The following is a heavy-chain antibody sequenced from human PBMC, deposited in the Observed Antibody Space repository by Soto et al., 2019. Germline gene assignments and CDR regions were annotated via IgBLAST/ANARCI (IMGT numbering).Heavy chain of an antibody. CDR3: AKDKGVFNWATSYFDY. CDR1: GFTFSNYA. CDR2: TSYDGNNE. D-gene: IGHD1-1*01. Sequence: GGSLRLSXAASGFTFSNYAMHWVRQAPGKGLEWVALTSYDGNNEYYTDSVKGRFTISRDNSKNTLFLQMNNPRPEDTAVYYCAKDKGVFNWATSYFDYWGQGALVTVSS. V-gene: IGHV3-30*18. J-gene: IGHJ4*02.